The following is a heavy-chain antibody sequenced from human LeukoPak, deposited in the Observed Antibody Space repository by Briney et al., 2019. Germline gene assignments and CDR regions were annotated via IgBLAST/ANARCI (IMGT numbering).Heavy chain of an antibody. CDR2: IKQDGSEK. CDR1: GFSLSNYW. J-gene: IGHJ4*02. V-gene: IGHV3-7*03. Sequence: GGSLRLSCAASGFSLSNYWMNWVRQAPGKGLEWVANIKQDGSEKNYVDSVKGRFSISRDNSKNTLYLQMNSLRAEDTAVYYCAKAGPSYHDSSGKKGFDYWGQGTLVTVSS. D-gene: IGHD3-22*01. CDR3: AKAGPSYHDSSGKKGFDY.